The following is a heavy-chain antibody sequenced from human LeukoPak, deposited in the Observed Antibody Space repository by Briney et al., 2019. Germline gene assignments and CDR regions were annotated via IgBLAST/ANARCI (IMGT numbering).Heavy chain of an antibody. V-gene: IGHV3-30*18. Sequence: PGGSLRLSCAASGFIINHYGMHWVRQAPGKGLEWVAVISYDGSNKYYADSVKGRFTISRDNSKNTLYLQMNSLRAEDTAVYYCAKDSAVAQPNDYGMDVWGQGTTVTVSS. CDR3: AKDSAVAQPNDYGMDV. J-gene: IGHJ6*02. D-gene: IGHD6-19*01. CDR2: ISYDGSNK. CDR1: GFIINHYG.